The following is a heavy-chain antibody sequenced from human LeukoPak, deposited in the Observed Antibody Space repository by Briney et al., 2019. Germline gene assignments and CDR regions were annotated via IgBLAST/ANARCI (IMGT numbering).Heavy chain of an antibody. CDR3: ARLGYCSGGSCLSDYYYYMDV. V-gene: IGHV4-39*01. D-gene: IGHD2-15*01. Sequence: SETLSLTCTVSGGSISSSSYYWGWIRQPPGKGLEWIVSIYYSGSTHYNPSLKSRVTISVDTSKNQFSLKLSSVTAADSAVYYCARLGYCSGGSCLSDYYYYMDVWGKGTTVTVSS. CDR1: GGSISSSSYY. CDR2: IYYSGST. J-gene: IGHJ6*03.